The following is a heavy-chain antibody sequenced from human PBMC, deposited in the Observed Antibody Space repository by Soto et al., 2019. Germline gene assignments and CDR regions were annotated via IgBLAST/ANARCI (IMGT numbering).Heavy chain of an antibody. J-gene: IGHJ4*02. Sequence: SETLSLTCAVSGGSISSGGYSWSWIRQPPGKGLEWIGYMYHSGSTYYNPSLKSRVTISIDSSKNQFSLKLSSVTAVDTAMYYCARVVVVTAGDCFDYWGQGTLVTVSS. D-gene: IGHD2-21*02. CDR3: ARVVVVTAGDCFDY. V-gene: IGHV4-30-2*01. CDR1: GGSISSGGYS. CDR2: MYHSGST.